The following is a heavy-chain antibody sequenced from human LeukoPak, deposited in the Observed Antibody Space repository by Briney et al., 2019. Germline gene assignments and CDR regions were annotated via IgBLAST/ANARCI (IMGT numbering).Heavy chain of an antibody. CDR2: ISASGGST. V-gene: IGHV3-23*01. D-gene: IGHD3-22*01. Sequence: PGGSRRLSCAGSGFTFSSYAMSWVRQAPGKGPEWVSAISASGGSTYYADSVKGRFTISRDNSKNTLYVQMNSLRAEDTAIYYCAKDSYYYDSSGYDYFDYWGQGTLVTVSS. J-gene: IGHJ4*02. CDR3: AKDSYYYDSSGYDYFDY. CDR1: GFTFSSYA.